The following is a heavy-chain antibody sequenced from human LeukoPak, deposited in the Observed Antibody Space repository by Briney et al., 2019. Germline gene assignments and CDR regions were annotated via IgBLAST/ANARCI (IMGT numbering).Heavy chain of an antibody. Sequence: KTGGSLRLSCAAPGFTFSSYGMSWVRQAPGKGLEWVSAISGSGGNTYYADPVKGRFSISRDNSKNTLYLQINSLRAEDTAVYFCAKDSATYGRFDYWGQGSLVTVSS. V-gene: IGHV3-23*01. J-gene: IGHJ4*02. CDR2: ISGSGGNT. D-gene: IGHD3-10*01. CDR1: GFTFSSYG. CDR3: AKDSATYGRFDY.